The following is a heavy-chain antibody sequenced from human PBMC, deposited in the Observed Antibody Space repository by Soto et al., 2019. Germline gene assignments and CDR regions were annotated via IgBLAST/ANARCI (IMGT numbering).Heavy chain of an antibody. J-gene: IGHJ6*02. CDR3: ARGIPYYVWGSYREYYGMDV. CDR1: GGSFSGYY. CDR2: INHGGST. Sequence: QVQLQQWGAGLLKPSETLSLTCAVYGGSFSGYYWSWIRQPPGKGLEWIGEINHGGSTNYNPSLKSRVTISVDTSKNQFSLKLSSVTAADTAVYYCARGIPYYVWGSYREYYGMDVWGQGTTVTVSS. D-gene: IGHD3-16*02. V-gene: IGHV4-34*01.